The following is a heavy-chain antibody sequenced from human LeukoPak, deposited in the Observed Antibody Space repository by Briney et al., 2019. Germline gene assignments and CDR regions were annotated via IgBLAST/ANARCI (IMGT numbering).Heavy chain of an antibody. CDR2: IKQDGSEK. Sequence: GGSLRLSCAASGFTFSSYWMSWVRQAPGKGLESVANIKQDGSEKYYVDSVKGRFTISRDNAKNSLYLQMNSLRAEDTAVYYCARGAVPAATRNYYYGMDVWGKGTTVTVSS. V-gene: IGHV3-7*03. CDR1: GFTFSSYW. CDR3: ARGAVPAATRNYYYGMDV. D-gene: IGHD2-2*01. J-gene: IGHJ6*04.